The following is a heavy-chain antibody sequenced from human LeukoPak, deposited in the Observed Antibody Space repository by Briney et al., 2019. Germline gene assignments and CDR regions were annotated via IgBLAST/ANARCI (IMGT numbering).Heavy chain of an antibody. CDR2: IYYSGST. Sequence: SETLSLTCTVSGGSISSSSYYWGWIRQPPGKGLEWIGSIYYSGSTYYNPSLKSRVTISVDTSKNQFSLKLSSVTAADTAVYYCARQFLVPADGYYYGMDIWGQGTTVTVSS. J-gene: IGHJ6*02. D-gene: IGHD2-2*01. CDR3: ARQFLVPADGYYYGMDI. V-gene: IGHV4-39*01. CDR1: GGSISSSSYY.